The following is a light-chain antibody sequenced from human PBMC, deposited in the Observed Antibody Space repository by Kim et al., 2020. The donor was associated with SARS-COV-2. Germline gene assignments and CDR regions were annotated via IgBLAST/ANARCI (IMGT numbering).Light chain of an antibody. Sequence: ESVLMQSPGTLSLSPGERATLSCRASQTLSSRDLAWYQQKPGHAPRLLIYDASNRATGIPDRFSGSGSGTEFTLTIGRLEPEDFAVYYCQQYGSSPAFGQGTKVEIK. V-gene: IGKV3-20*01. CDR3: QQYGSSPA. CDR2: DAS. J-gene: IGKJ1*01. CDR1: QTLSSRD.